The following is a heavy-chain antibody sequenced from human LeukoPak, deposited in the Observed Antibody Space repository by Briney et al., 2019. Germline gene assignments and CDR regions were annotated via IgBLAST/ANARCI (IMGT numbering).Heavy chain of an antibody. CDR1: GGSFSGYY. CDR3: ARGGVATGTGN. V-gene: IGHV4-34*01. D-gene: IGHD1-1*01. J-gene: IGHJ4*02. CDR2: INHSGST. Sequence: SETLPLTCAVYGGSFSGYYWSWIRQPPGKGLEWIGEINHSGSTNYNPSLKSRVTISVDTSKNQFSLKLSSVTAADTAVYYCARGGVATGTGNWGQGTLVTVSS.